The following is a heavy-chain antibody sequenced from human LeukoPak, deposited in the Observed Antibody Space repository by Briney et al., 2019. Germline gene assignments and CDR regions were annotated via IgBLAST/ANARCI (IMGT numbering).Heavy chain of an antibody. Sequence: TPSETLSLTCTVSGGSISNYYWSWIRHPAGKGLEWIGRIYITGSTNYNPSLKSRVTMSVDSSKNQFSLRLSSVTAADTAVYYCARDATVATTTYFDYWGQGTQVTVSS. CDR2: IYITGST. CDR3: ARDATVATTTYFDY. D-gene: IGHD5-12*01. V-gene: IGHV4-4*07. J-gene: IGHJ4*02. CDR1: GGSISNYY.